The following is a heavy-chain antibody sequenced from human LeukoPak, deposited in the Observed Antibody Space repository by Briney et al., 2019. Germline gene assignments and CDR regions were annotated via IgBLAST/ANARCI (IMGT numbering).Heavy chain of an antibody. D-gene: IGHD2-2*01. J-gene: IGHJ4*02. CDR2: IWYDGSKT. Sequence: GSLRLSCTTSGFTFTNYGINWVRQAPGKGLAWVAAIWYDGSKTSYTDSVKGRFTVSRDISENTVYLQMNGLKAEDTAVYYCARDDCSTTPCYAYWGQGTLVTVSS. CDR1: GFTFTNYG. CDR3: ARDDCSTTPCYAY. V-gene: IGHV3-33*01.